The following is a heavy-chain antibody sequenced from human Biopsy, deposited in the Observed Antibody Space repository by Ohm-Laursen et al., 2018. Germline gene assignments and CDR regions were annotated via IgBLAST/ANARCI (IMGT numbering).Heavy chain of an antibody. CDR3: ARVLGCTDTSCAPDFYYYNIMDV. J-gene: IGHJ6*02. CDR1: GYRFIDYS. CDR2: ISPYDSTT. D-gene: IGHD2-2*01. V-gene: IGHV5-51*01. Sequence: ESLRISCKGSGYRFIDYSIGWVRRVPGKGLEWMGVISPYDSTTRYSPSFQGQVTISADRSISTAYVQWSSLEASDTAVYYCARVLGCTDTSCAPDFYYYNIMDVWGQGTTVTVPS.